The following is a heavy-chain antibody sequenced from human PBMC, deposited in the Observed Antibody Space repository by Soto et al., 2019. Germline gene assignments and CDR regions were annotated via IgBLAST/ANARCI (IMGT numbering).Heavy chain of an antibody. CDR2: ISWNSGSI. CDR3: AKGSGYPRHHYYYGMDV. CDR1: GFTFDDYA. Sequence: SLRLSCAASGFTFDDYAMHWVRQAPGKGLEWVSGISWNSGSIGYADSVKGRFTISRDNAKNSLYLQMNSLRAEDTALYYCAKGSGYPRHHYYYGMDVWGQGTTVTVSS. D-gene: IGHD5-18*01. J-gene: IGHJ6*02. V-gene: IGHV3-9*01.